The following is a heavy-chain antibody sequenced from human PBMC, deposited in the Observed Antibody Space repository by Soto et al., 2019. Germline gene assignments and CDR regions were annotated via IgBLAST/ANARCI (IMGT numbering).Heavy chain of an antibody. CDR2: IIPIFGTA. Sequence: SVKVSCKASGGTFSSYAISWVRQAPGQGLEWMGGIIPIFGTANYAQKFQGRVTITADESTSTAYMELSSLRSEDTAVYYCARDTTHLRFLEWLPDAFDIWGQGIMVTVSS. CDR3: ARDTTHLRFLEWLPDAFDI. J-gene: IGHJ3*02. V-gene: IGHV1-69*13. D-gene: IGHD3-3*01. CDR1: GGTFSSYA.